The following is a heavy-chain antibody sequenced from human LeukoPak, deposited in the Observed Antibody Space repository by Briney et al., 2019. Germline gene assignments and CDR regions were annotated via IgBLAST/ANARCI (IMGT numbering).Heavy chain of an antibody. Sequence: SVKVSCKASGGTFSSYAISWVRQAPGQGLEWMGGIIPIFGTANYAQKFQGRVTITADESTSTAYMELSSLKSEDTAVYYCARNIVVVVAASLSPFDPWGQGTLVTVSS. CDR2: IIPIFGTA. CDR3: ARNIVVVVAASLSPFDP. CDR1: GGTFSSYA. D-gene: IGHD2-15*01. V-gene: IGHV1-69*01. J-gene: IGHJ5*02.